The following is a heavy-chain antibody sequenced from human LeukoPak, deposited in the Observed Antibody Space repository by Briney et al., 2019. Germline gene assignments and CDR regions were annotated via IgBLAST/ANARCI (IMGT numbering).Heavy chain of an antibody. Sequence: SLRLSCAASGFTFDDYAMHWVRQAPGKGLEWVSGISWNSGSIGYADSVKGRFTISRDNAKNSLYLQMNSLRAADPAVYYCTKPDCPSTSCYTLDYWGQGILVTVSS. CDR1: GFTFDDYA. CDR2: ISWNSGSI. CDR3: TKPDCPSTSCYTLDY. V-gene: IGHV3-9*01. D-gene: IGHD2-2*02. J-gene: IGHJ4*02.